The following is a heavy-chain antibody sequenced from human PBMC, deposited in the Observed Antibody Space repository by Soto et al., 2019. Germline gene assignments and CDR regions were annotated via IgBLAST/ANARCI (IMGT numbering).Heavy chain of an antibody. J-gene: IGHJ5*02. CDR2: INHSGST. CDR3: ARRLLRIHLNWFDP. Sequence: PSETLSLTCAVYGGSFSGYYWSWIRQPPGKGLEWIGEINHSGSTNYNPSLKSRVTISVDTSKNQFSLKLSSVTAADTAVYYCARRLLRIHLNWFDPWGQGTLVTVSS. CDR1: GGSFSGYY. D-gene: IGHD5-18*01. V-gene: IGHV4-34*01.